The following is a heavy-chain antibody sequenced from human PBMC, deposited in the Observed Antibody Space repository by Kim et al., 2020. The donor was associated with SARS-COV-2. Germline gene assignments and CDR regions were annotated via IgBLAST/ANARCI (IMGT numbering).Heavy chain of an antibody. V-gene: IGHV4-59*01. CDR1: GGSISSYY. J-gene: IGHJ5*02. Sequence: SETLSLTCTVSGGSISSYYWSWIRQPPGKGLEWIGYIYYSGSTNYNPSLKSRVTISVDTSKNQFSLKLSSVTAADTAVYYCARTLEYSSGWYLGYNWFDP. CDR3: ARTLEYSSGWYLGYNWFDP. D-gene: IGHD6-19*01. CDR2: IYYSGST.